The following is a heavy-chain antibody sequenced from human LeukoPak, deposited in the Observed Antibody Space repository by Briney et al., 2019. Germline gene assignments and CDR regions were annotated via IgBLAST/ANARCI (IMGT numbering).Heavy chain of an antibody. D-gene: IGHD6-19*01. V-gene: IGHV3-66*01. J-gene: IGHJ5*02. CDR1: GFTVSSND. CDR3: AREPGERYRSGVGGP. Sequence: GGSLRLSCAASGFTVSSNDMSWVRQAPGKGLEWVSVIYSGGSTYYSDSVKERLTIFRDNSNNTLYLQMNSLRAENTAVYYCAREPGERYRSGVGGPWGQGTLVTVSS. CDR2: IYSGGST.